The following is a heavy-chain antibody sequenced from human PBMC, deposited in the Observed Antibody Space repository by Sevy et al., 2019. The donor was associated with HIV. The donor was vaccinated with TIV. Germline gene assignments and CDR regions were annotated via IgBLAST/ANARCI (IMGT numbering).Heavy chain of an antibody. V-gene: IGHV3-30-3*01. D-gene: IGHD3-22*01. J-gene: IGHJ4*01. Sequence: GGSLRLSCAASGFTFSSYAMHWVRQAPGKGLEWVAVISYDGSNKYYADSVKGGFTISRDNSKNTLYLQMNSLRVEDMAGYYCASSYYYDSSGSVVDYWGHGTLVTVSS. CDR1: GFTFSSYA. CDR2: ISYDGSNK. CDR3: ASSYYYDSSGSVVDY.